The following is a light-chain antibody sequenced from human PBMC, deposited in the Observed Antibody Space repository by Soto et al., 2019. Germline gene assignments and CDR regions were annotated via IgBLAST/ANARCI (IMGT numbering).Light chain of an antibody. Sequence: DLQMTQSPSSLSASVGDRVTITCRASQTINYSLNWYQQKPGKAPKLLIYTTSNLQSGVPSRFSGSGSGTDFTLTISSLQPEDFATYYCQQSYSPLWTFGQGTKLEIK. CDR3: QQSYSPLWT. V-gene: IGKV1-39*01. CDR1: QTINYS. J-gene: IGKJ2*01. CDR2: TTS.